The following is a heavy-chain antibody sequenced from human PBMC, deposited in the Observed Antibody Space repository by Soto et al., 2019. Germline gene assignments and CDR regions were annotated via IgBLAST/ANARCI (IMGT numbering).Heavy chain of an antibody. V-gene: IGHV3-33*01. J-gene: IGHJ4*02. Sequence: QVQLVESGGGVVQPGRSLRLSCAASGFTFSSYGMHGVRQAPGKGLEWVAVIWYDGSNKYYADSVKGRFTISRANSKNTLYPQRKSLRAEDPAVSYYARSPRGHGYCSGASCYSDFGDYWGQGHLVTVSS. CDR2: IWYDGSNK. CDR3: ARSPRGHGYCSGASCYSDFGDY. CDR1: GFTFSSYG. D-gene: IGHD2-15*01.